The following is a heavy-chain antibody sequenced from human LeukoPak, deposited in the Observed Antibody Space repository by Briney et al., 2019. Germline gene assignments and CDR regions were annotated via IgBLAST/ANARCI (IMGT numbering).Heavy chain of an antibody. CDR1: GFSLSTSGVG. J-gene: IGHJ4*02. Sequence: SGPTLVKPTQTLTLTCTFSGFSLSTSGVGVGWIRQPPGKALEWLALIYWNDDKRYSPSLKSRLTITKDTSKNQVVLTMTNMDPVDTATYYCAHEQISSSSEGNYFDYWGQGTLVTVSS. CDR3: AHEQISSSSEGNYFDY. V-gene: IGHV2-5*01. D-gene: IGHD6-6*01. CDR2: IYWNDDK.